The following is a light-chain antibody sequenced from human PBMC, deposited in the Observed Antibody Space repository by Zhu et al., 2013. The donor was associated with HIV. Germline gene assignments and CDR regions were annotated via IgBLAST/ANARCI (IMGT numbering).Light chain of an antibody. CDR1: SGDIGAYNY. Sequence: QSALTQPPSASGSPGQSVTISCTGTSGDIGAYNYVSWYQQHPGKVPKLIIYEVTKRPSGVPDRFSGSKSGNTASLTVSGLQAADEADYYCAAWDDSLSGGVFGTGTKVSVL. V-gene: IGLV2-8*01. CDR2: EVT. CDR3: AAWDDSLSGGV. J-gene: IGLJ1*01.